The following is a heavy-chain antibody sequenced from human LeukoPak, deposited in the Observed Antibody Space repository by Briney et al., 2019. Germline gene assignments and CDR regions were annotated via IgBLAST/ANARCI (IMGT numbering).Heavy chain of an antibody. V-gene: IGHV3-23*01. CDR1: RFAFSSHS. CDR2: ISASGDKI. Sequence: GGSLRLSCATSRFAFSSHSMAWVRQAPGKGLEWVSSISASGDKIFYADSVKGRFTISRDNPKKTLYLQMNSLRADDTAVYYCAKSGSTSIVRGNGLDVWGQGTTVTVSS. D-gene: IGHD3-10*01. CDR3: AKSGSTSIVRGNGLDV. J-gene: IGHJ6*02.